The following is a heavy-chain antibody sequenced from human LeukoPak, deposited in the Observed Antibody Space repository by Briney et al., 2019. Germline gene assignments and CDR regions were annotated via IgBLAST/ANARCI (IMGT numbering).Heavy chain of an antibody. J-gene: IGHJ4*02. Sequence: SETLSLTCTASGDSISSGGYYWSWIRQHPGKGLEWIGYIYYSGSTYYNPSLKSRVTISVDTSKNQFSLKLSSVTAADTAVYYCAREEGTGSYYFDYWGQGTLVTVSS. CDR1: GDSISSGGYY. CDR3: AREEGTGSYYFDY. CDR2: IYYSGST. D-gene: IGHD1-1*01. V-gene: IGHV4-31*03.